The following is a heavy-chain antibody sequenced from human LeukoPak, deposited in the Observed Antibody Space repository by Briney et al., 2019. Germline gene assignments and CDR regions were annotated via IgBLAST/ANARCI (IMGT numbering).Heavy chain of an antibody. D-gene: IGHD3-10*01. V-gene: IGHV3-30*02. CDR1: GFTFSSYG. CDR3: AKYRSYYGSGIDY. Sequence: GGSLRLSCAASGFTFSSYGMHWVRQAPGKGLEWVAFTQYDGSYKHYADSVKGRSTVSRDNSKNTLYLQMNSLRAEDTAVYYCAKYRSYYGSGIDYWGQGTLVTVSS. CDR2: TQYDGSYK. J-gene: IGHJ4*02.